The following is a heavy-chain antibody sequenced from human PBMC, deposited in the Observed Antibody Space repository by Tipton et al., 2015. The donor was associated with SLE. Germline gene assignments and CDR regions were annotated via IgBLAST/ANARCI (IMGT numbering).Heavy chain of an antibody. V-gene: IGHV4-34*01. D-gene: IGHD2-15*01. CDR3: ASGGCGIGGRCYSGNWFDP. Sequence: TLSLTCAVYGGSFSGYYWSWIRQPPGKGLEWIGEINHSGGTNYNPSLKSRVTISVDTSKNQFSLKLSSVTAADTAVYYCASGGCGIGGRCYSGNWFDPWGQGTLVTVSS. CDR2: INHSGGT. J-gene: IGHJ5*02. CDR1: GGSFSGYY.